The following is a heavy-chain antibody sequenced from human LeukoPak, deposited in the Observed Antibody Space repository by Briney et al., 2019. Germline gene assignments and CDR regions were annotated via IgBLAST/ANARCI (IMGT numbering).Heavy chain of an antibody. CDR1: GGSISSSTYS. V-gene: IGHV4-39*01. CDR3: ARPTSSSAPPGYYYYYIDV. J-gene: IGHJ6*03. CDR2: IYYSRST. D-gene: IGHD3-22*01. Sequence: SETLSLTCAVSGGSISSSTYSWGWIRQPPGRGLEWIGTIYYSRSTYYNPSLNSRVTIFVDTSKNQFSLRLSSVTAADTAVYYCARPTSSSAPPGYYYYYIDVWGKGTTVTVSS.